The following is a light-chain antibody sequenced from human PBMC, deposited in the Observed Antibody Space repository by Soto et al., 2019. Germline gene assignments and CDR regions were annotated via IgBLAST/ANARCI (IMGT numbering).Light chain of an antibody. V-gene: IGLV2-8*01. Sequence: SVLTQPPSASASPGQSVAISCTGTSSDVGAYNYVSWYQQHPGKSPKLMIYEVNKRPSGVPDRFSGSKSGNTASLTVSGLQAEDEADYYCSSYAGSSNVFGTGTKVTVL. CDR3: SSYAGSSNV. CDR1: SSDVGAYNY. CDR2: EVN. J-gene: IGLJ1*01.